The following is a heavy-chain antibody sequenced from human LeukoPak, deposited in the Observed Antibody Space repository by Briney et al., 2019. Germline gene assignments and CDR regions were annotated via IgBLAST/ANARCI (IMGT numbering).Heavy chain of an antibody. CDR2: ISAYNGKT. Sequence: ASVKVSCKASGYTFTSYGISWVRQAPGQGLEWMGWISAYNGKTNHAQNFQGRVTMTTDTSTSTAYMELRSLRSDDTAVYYCARDGKQQLGFDYWGQGTLVIVSS. CDR3: ARDGKQQLGFDY. D-gene: IGHD6-13*01. V-gene: IGHV1-18*01. CDR1: GYTFTSYG. J-gene: IGHJ4*02.